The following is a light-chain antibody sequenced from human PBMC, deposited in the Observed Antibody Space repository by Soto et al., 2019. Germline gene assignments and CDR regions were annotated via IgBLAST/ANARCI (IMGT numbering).Light chain of an antibody. CDR1: QSFRGN. CDR3: QQYNNWLQT. J-gene: IGKJ1*01. Sequence: EIVMTQSPATLSVSPGERATLSCRASQSFRGNLAWYQQKPGQAPRLLIYGASTRATGIPARFSGSGSGTEFTLTISSLQSEDFAVYYCQQYNNWLQTFGQGTKVDI. CDR2: GAS. V-gene: IGKV3-15*01.